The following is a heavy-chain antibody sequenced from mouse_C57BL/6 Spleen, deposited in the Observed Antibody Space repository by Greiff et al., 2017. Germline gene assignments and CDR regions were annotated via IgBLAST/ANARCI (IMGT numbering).Heavy chain of an antibody. D-gene: IGHD2-12*01. CDR1: GFTFSDAW. CDR2: IRNKANNHAT. CDR3: TRGSYDSYAMDY. J-gene: IGHJ4*01. Sequence: EVQGVESGGGLVQPGGSMKLSCAASGFTFSDAWMDWVRQSPEKGLEWVAEIRNKANNHATYYAESVKGRFTISRDDSKSSVYLQMNSLRAKDTGIYYYTRGSYDSYAMDYWGQGTSVTVSS. V-gene: IGHV6-6*01.